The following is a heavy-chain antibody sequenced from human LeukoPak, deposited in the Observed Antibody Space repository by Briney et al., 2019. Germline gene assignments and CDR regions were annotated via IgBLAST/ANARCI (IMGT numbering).Heavy chain of an antibody. CDR1: GGSISSYY. Sequence: SETLSLTCTVSGGSISSYYWSWIRQPPGKGLEWIGYIYYSGSTNYNPSLKSRVTISVDTSKNQFSLKLSSVTAADTAIYYCARWSLGGNNYPYAFDIWGQGTRVTVSS. V-gene: IGHV4-59*01. D-gene: IGHD5-18*01. CDR2: IYYSGST. J-gene: IGHJ3*02. CDR3: ARWSLGGNNYPYAFDI.